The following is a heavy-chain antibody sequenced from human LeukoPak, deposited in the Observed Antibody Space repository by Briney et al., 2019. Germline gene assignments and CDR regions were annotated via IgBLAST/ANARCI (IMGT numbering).Heavy chain of an antibody. J-gene: IGHJ4*02. CDR3: AREMYYYDSSGPGLDY. D-gene: IGHD3-22*01. Sequence: PGGSLRLSCAASGFTFSSYSMNWVRQAPGKGLEWVSSISSSSSYIYYADSVKGRFTISRDNAKNSLYLQMNSLRAEDTAVYYCAREMYYYDSSGPGLDYWGQGTLVTVSS. CDR2: ISSSSSYI. CDR1: GFTFSSYS. V-gene: IGHV3-21*01.